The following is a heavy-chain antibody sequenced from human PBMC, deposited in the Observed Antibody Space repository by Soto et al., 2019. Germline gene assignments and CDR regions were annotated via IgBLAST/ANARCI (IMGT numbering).Heavy chain of an antibody. CDR3: AKLAGDESYYYYYMDV. Sequence: PGGSMRLSCAASGFTFDDYAMHWVLKTPGKGLEWVSGISWNSGSIGYADSVKGRFTISRDNAKNSLYLQMNSLRAEDTALYYCAKLAGDESYYYYYMDVWGKGTTVTVSS. J-gene: IGHJ6*03. D-gene: IGHD3-10*01. V-gene: IGHV3-9*01. CDR2: ISWNSGSI. CDR1: GFTFDDYA.